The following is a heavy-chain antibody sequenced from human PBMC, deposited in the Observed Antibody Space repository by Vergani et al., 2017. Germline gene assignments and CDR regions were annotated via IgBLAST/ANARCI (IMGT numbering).Heavy chain of an antibody. CDR3: ARRRYSYGYY. J-gene: IGHJ4*02. V-gene: IGHV4-39*01. Sequence: QLQLQESGPGLVKPSETLSLTCTVSGSSISSSSYYWGWIRQPPGKGLEWIGSIYYSGSSYYNPSLKSRVTISVDTSKNQFSLKLSSVTAADSAVYYCARRRYSYGYYWGQGTLVTVSS. CDR2: IYYSGSS. CDR1: GSSISSSSYY. D-gene: IGHD5-18*01.